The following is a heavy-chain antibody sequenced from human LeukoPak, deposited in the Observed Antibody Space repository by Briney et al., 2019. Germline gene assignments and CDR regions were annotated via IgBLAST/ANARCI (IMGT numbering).Heavy chain of an antibody. V-gene: IGHV4-30-2*01. CDR2: IYNSGIT. D-gene: IGHD3-22*01. CDR3: ARDVRDSSGYYYWFDP. CDR1: GGSISSGGYS. Sequence: SETLSLTCAVSGGSISSGGYSWSWIRQPPGKGLEWIGYIYNSGITYYNPSLKSRVTISVDRSKNQFSLKLSSVTAADTAVYYCARDVRDSSGYYYWFDPWGQGTLVTVSS. J-gene: IGHJ5*02.